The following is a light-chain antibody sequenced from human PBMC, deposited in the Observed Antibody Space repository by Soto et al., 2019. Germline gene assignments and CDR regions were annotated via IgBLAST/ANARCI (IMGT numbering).Light chain of an antibody. J-gene: IGKJ1*01. CDR3: QQRATWPWT. CDR1: QSIAIY. V-gene: IGKV3-11*01. Sequence: IVLTQSPATLSFSPGERATLSCRASQSIAIYLAWYQHRSGQSPSLLIYDTFNRAPGIPERFSGSGSGTDFTLTISSLEPDDFAVYYCQQRATWPWTFGQGTKVEIK. CDR2: DTF.